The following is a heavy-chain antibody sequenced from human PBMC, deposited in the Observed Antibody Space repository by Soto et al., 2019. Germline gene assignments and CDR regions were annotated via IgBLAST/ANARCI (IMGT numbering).Heavy chain of an antibody. J-gene: IGHJ4*02. CDR2: ISSNGGST. CDR3: VKDLLGNDY. CDR1: GFTFSSYA. V-gene: IGHV3-23*01. Sequence: GGSLRLSCAASGFTFSSYAMSWVRQAPGKGLEWVSAISSNGGSTYYADSVKGRFTISRDNSKNTLYLQMSSLRAEDTAVYYCVKDLLGNDYWGQGTLVTVSS. D-gene: IGHD3-16*01.